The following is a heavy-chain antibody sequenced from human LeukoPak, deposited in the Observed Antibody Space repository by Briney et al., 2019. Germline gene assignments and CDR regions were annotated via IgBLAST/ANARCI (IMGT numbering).Heavy chain of an antibody. CDR1: ADSLSSHY. D-gene: IGHD4-17*01. V-gene: IGHV4-59*11. Sequence: SETLSLTCAVSADSLSSHYWTWIRQPPGKGLEWIGYISYIGSTNYNPSLKSRVTISIDTSKNQFSLKLSSVTAADTAVYYCARDLVTVTKGFDIWGQGTM. CDR2: ISYIGST. CDR3: ARDLVTVTKGFDI. J-gene: IGHJ3*02.